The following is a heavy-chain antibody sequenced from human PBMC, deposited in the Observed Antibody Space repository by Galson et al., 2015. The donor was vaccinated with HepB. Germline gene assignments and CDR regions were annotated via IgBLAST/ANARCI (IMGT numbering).Heavy chain of an antibody. CDR2: INAGNGNT. J-gene: IGHJ4*02. V-gene: IGHV1-3*01. CDR1: GYNFINYA. CDR3: ARDIMLTPTGFDY. Sequence: SVKVSCKASGYNFINYAIHWVRQAPGQGLEWMGWINAGNGNTKYSQKFQGRVTIIRDTSANTAYMEVRSLRSDDTAVYYCARDIMLTPTGFDYWGQGTLVTVSS. D-gene: IGHD4/OR15-4a*01.